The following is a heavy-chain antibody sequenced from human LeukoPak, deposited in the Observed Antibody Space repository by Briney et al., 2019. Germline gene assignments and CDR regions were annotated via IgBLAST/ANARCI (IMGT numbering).Heavy chain of an antibody. CDR3: ARRAGAYSHPYDY. CDR2: IYSGTI. D-gene: IGHD4/OR15-4a*01. J-gene: IGHJ4*02. Sequence: GGSLRLSCTVSGFTVSSNSMSWVRQAPGKGPEWVSFIYSGTIHYSDSVKGRFTISRDNSKNTLYLQMNSLRAEDTAVYYCARRAGAYSHPYDYWGQGTLVTVSS. CDR1: GFTVSSNS. V-gene: IGHV3-53*01.